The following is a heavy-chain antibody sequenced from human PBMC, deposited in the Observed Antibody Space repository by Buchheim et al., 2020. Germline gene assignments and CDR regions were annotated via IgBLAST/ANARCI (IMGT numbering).Heavy chain of an antibody. CDR3: VGGLLRSLEWLFVP. CDR2: ISFDGTNT. D-gene: IGHD3-3*01. Sequence: QVQLVESGGGVVQPGRSLRLSCAASGFTFSNHGMYWVRQAPGKGLQWVALISFDGTNTSYADSFMGRFTVSSDNSKNQLYRQMNSLRLEDTAVYYCVGGLLRSLEWLFVPWGQGT. CDR1: GFTFSNHG. V-gene: IGHV3-30*03. J-gene: IGHJ5*02.